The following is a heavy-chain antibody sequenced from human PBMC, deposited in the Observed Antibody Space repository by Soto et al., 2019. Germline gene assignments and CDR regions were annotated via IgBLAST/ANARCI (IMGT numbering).Heavy chain of an antibody. CDR1: GYNFGNFG. Sequence: GGSLSLSCVASGYNFGNFGMHWVRQAPGKGLEWVTVISNDENIKEDSVGGRFAVARDNAKNTLYLQLTSLRDEDTAIYYCARGHRGVLDYWGQGTLVTVSS. V-gene: IGHV3-33*01. CDR2: ISNDENIK. D-gene: IGHD6-6*01. CDR3: ARGHRGVLDY. J-gene: IGHJ4*02.